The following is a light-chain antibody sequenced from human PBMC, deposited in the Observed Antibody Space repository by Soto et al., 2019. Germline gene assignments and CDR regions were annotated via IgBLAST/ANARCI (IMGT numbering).Light chain of an antibody. CDR3: QGHSSYPLT. CDR1: RSIDDW. Sequence: DIQMTHSPSSVSASVGDRVTITCGASRSIDDWLAWFQQKPGKAPKILIYKASTLESGVPSRFSGSGSGTEFTLTISSLQPDDFATYYCQGHSSYPLTFGGGTKVDIK. V-gene: IGKV1-5*03. J-gene: IGKJ4*01. CDR2: KAS.